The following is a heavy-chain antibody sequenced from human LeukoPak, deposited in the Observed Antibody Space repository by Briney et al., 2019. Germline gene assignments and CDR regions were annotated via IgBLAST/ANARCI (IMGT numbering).Heavy chain of an antibody. CDR2: MNPNSGNT. J-gene: IGHJ5*02. Sequence: GASVKVSCKASGYTFTSYDINWVRQASGQGLEWMGSMNPNSGNTGYAQKFQGRVTMTRNTSISTAYMELSSLRSEDTAVYYCAKDPSAQITGDREDWFDPWGQGTLVTVSS. CDR3: AKDPSAQITGDREDWFDP. CDR1: GYTFTSYD. V-gene: IGHV1-8*01. D-gene: IGHD7-27*01.